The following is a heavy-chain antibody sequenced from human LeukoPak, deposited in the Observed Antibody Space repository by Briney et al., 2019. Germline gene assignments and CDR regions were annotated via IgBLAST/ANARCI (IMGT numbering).Heavy chain of an antibody. CDR3: ASLNVAVAGGYNWFDP. CDR2: INTNTGNP. V-gene: IGHV7-4-1*02. J-gene: IGHJ5*02. CDR1: GYTFTSYA. Sequence: APVKVSCKASGYTFTSYAMNWVRQAPGQGLEWMGWINTNTGNPTYAQGFTGRFVFSLDTPVSTAYLQISSLKAEDTAVYYCASLNVAVAGGYNWFDPWDQGTLVTVSS. D-gene: IGHD6-19*01.